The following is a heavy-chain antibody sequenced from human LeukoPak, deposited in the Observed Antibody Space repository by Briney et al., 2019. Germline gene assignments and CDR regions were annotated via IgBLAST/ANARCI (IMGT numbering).Heavy chain of an antibody. V-gene: IGHV3-21*01. J-gene: IGHJ4*02. CDR3: ARDFYYDSSGYYDYFDY. CDR2: SSSSFGDT. Sequence: PGGSLRLPCAASGFTFSNYNMNWVRQAPGKGLEWVSVSSSSFGDTYYADSVKGRFTISRDNAKNSLYLQMNSLRAEDTAVYYCARDFYYDSSGYYDYFDYWGQGTLVTVSS. D-gene: IGHD3-22*01. CDR1: GFTFSNYN.